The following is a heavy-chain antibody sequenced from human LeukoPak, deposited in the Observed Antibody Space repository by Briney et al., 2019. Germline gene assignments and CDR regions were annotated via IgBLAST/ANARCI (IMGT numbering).Heavy chain of an antibody. V-gene: IGHV3-74*01. CDR1: GFSFSNYW. D-gene: IGHD3-22*01. J-gene: IGHJ4*02. CDR2: INSDGSST. Sequence: GGSLRLSCAASGFSFSNYWMHWVRQAPGKGLVWVSRINSDGSSTTYADSVKGRFTISRDNAKNTLFLQMNSLRAEDTAIYYCAKDLDYYDSSGSALDSWGQGTLVSV. CDR3: AKDLDYYDSSGSALDS.